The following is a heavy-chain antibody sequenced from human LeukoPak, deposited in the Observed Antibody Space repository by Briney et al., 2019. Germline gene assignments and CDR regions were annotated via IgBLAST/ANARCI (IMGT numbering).Heavy chain of an antibody. Sequence: GSLRLSCAASGFNFSSYWMNWVRQAPGKVLEWVANIKQDGGEKYYVDSVKDRFTISRDNAKNSLYLQMNSLRAEDTAVYYCARGPNAFDIWGQGTMVTVSS. CDR2: IKQDGGEK. CDR1: GFNFSSYW. J-gene: IGHJ3*02. CDR3: ARGPNAFDI. V-gene: IGHV3-7*01.